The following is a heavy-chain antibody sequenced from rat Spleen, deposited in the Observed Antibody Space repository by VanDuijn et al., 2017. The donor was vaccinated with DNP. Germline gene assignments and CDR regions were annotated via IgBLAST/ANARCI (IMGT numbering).Heavy chain of an antibody. J-gene: IGHJ4*01. Sequence: EVQLQESGPGLVEPSQSLSLTCSVTDYSITSCCRWNWIRKFPGNKLEWMGSVNSAGTTNYNPSLKSRISITRDTSKNQLFLQVNSVTTEDTATYYCARWPGYNPPYAMDAWGQGTSVTVSS. CDR2: VNSAGTT. V-gene: IGHV3-3*01. D-gene: IGHD1-4*01. CDR1: DYSITSCCR. CDR3: ARWPGYNPPYAMDA.